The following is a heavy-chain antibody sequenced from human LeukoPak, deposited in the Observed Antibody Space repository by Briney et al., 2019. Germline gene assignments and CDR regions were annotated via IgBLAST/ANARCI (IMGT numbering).Heavy chain of an antibody. V-gene: IGHV4-39*01. CDR3: ARLGIAARYFDY. CDR1: GGSISSSSYY. J-gene: IGHJ4*02. CDR2: IYYSGST. Sequence: PSENLSLTCTVSGGSISSSSYYWGWIRQPPGKGLEWIGSIYYSGSTYYNPSLKSRVTISVDTSKNQFSLKLSSVTAADTAVYYCARLGIAARYFDYWGQGTLVTVSS. D-gene: IGHD6-6*01.